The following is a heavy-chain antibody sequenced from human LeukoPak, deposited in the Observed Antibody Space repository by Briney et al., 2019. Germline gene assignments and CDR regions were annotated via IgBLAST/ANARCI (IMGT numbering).Heavy chain of an antibody. CDR1: GFTFSSYG. D-gene: IGHD6-19*01. J-gene: IGHJ4*02. V-gene: IGHV3-23*01. CDR3: AKDGYTEWLGLYYFDY. Sequence: LTGGSLRLSCAASGFTFSSYGMSWVRQAPGKGLEWVSGISGSGGRTYYADFVKGRFTISRDNSKNTLFLQMNSLRAEDTAVYYCAKDGYTEWLGLYYFDYWGQGTLVTVSS. CDR2: ISGSGGRT.